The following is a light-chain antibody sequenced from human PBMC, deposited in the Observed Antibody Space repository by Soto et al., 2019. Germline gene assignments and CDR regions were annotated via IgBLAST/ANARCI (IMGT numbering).Light chain of an antibody. Sequence: DIQLTQSPSLLSASVGDRVTITCRASLGISNYLAWYQQQPGKAPNLLMSAASTLQSGVPSRFRGSGSGTEFTLTISSLQPEDFATYDCRQHNTHPPTFGQGTKVEVE. V-gene: IGKV1-9*01. CDR1: LGISNY. J-gene: IGKJ1*01. CDR3: RQHNTHPPT. CDR2: AAS.